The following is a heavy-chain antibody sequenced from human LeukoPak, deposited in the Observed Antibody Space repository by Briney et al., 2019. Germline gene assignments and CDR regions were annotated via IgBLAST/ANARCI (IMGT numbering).Heavy chain of an antibody. Sequence: ASVKVSCKASGYTFTSYDINWVRQATGQGLEWMGWMNPNSGNTGYAQKFQGRVTITRNTSISTAYMELSSLRSEDTAVYYCARGSDEYYYYYMDVWGKGTTVTVSS. V-gene: IGHV1-8*03. CDR3: ARGSDEYYYYYMDV. J-gene: IGHJ6*03. CDR2: MNPNSGNT. CDR1: GYTFTSYD.